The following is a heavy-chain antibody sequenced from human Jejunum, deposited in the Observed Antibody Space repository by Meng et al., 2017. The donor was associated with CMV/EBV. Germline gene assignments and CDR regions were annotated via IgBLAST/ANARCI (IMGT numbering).Heavy chain of an antibody. Sequence: QVQLVQPGGELKGPGASLKVSCKASGYTFTNYGITCVRQAPGQGLEWMGWISAYNGNTNYAQTLQGRVTMTTDTSTSTAYMELRSLRSDDTAVYYCARVEVGITSGDYWGQGTLVTVSS. V-gene: IGHV1-18*01. CDR3: ARVEVGITSGDY. CDR1: GYTFTNYG. J-gene: IGHJ4*02. D-gene: IGHD1-26*01. CDR2: ISAYNGNT.